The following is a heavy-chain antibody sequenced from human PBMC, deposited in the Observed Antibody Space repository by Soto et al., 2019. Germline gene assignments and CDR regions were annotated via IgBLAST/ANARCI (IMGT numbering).Heavy chain of an antibody. CDR3: ARCTLHDYGDYDPGTSHVFDS. J-gene: IGHJ4*02. CDR1: GFSLSNSGVG. CDR2: IYGDNDK. V-gene: IGHV2-5*02. Sequence: ITLKESGPSPVKPTQTLTVTCTFSGFSLSNSGVGVAWIRQPPGKALEWLALIYGDNDKRYSPSLKTRLTITKDTSKNQVVLTMTNMDPVDTATYYCARCTLHDYGDYDPGTSHVFDSWGQGTLVTVSS. D-gene: IGHD4-17*01.